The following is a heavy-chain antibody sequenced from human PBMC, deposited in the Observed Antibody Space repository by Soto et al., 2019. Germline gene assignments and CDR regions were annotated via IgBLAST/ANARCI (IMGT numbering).Heavy chain of an antibody. D-gene: IGHD3-3*01. V-gene: IGHV3-11*01. J-gene: IGHJ4*02. CDR1: GFTFGDHY. CDR3: ARVGDMAYKD. CDR2: ISSGGTTI. Sequence: QVQLVESGGGLVKPGGSLRLSCAASGFTFGDHYMTWVRQAPGKGLEWVSYISSGGTTINYAESVRGRFTISRDNAKNSLYLQMDSLRVDDTAVYYCARVGDMAYKDWGQGTLVTVSS.